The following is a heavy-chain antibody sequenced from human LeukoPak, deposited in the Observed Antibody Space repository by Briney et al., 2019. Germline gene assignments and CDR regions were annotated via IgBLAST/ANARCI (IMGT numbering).Heavy chain of an antibody. CDR1: GYSFTSYW. D-gene: IGHD3-10*01. Sequence: GASLKISCKGSGYSFTSYWIGWVRQMPGKGLEWMGIIYPGDSDTRYSPSFQGQVTISADKSISTAYLQWSSLKASDTAMYYCARLKKPDGSGSYSQYWGQGTLVTVSS. CDR2: IYPGDSDT. CDR3: ARLKKPDGSGSYSQY. J-gene: IGHJ4*02. V-gene: IGHV5-51*01.